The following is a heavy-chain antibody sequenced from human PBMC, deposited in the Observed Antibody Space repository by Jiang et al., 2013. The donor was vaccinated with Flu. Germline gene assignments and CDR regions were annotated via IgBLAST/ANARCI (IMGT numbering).Heavy chain of an antibody. J-gene: IGHJ4*02. CDR3: ARYRRDGTYYFDY. V-gene: IGHV4-4*09. CDR1: GVSINNYY. D-gene: IGHD1-26*01. CDR2: IYGRGET. Sequence: GPGLVKPSETLSLTCTVSGVSINNYYWSWIRRPPGKGLEWFGYIYGRGETNYSPSLKSRVTMSLDASKNQFSLKLSSVTAADTALYYCARYRRDGTYYFDYWGQGILVTVSS.